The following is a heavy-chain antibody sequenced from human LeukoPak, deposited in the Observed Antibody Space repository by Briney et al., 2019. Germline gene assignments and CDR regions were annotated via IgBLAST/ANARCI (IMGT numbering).Heavy chain of an antibody. Sequence: GGSLRLSCAASGFTFSSYSMNWVRQAPGKGLEWVSSISSSSSYIYYADSVKGRFTISRDNAKNSLYLKMNSMRAEDTAVYYCARDLWRNSGYDLGGPFDYWGRGTRVTVSS. CDR3: ARDLWRNSGYDLGGPFDY. CDR2: ISSSSSYI. J-gene: IGHJ4*02. D-gene: IGHD5-12*01. CDR1: GFTFSSYS. V-gene: IGHV3-21*01.